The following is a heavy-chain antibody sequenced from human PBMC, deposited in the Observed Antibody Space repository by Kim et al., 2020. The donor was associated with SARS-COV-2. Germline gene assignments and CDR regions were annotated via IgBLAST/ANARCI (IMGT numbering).Heavy chain of an antibody. J-gene: IGHJ4*02. Sequence: GGSLRLSCAASGFTFSIYSIDWVRRAPGKGLEWIIYISSTSRNIYYADSVKGRFTVSRDNAENSVYLQMDSLTDEDTAIYYCARVGPGGYTFDYWRQGTPVTVSS. V-gene: IGHV3-48*02. D-gene: IGHD5-12*01. CDR2: ISSTSRNI. CDR3: ARVGPGGYTFDY. CDR1: GFTFSIYS.